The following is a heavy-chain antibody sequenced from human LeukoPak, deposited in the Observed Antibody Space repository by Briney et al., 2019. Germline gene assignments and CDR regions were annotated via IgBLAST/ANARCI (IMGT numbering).Heavy chain of an antibody. CDR3: ARYCTFRTCSGTKFDY. CDR1: EMTFSSYW. CDR2: IKPDGGEK. Sequence: PGGSLRLSCTASEMTFSSYWMSWVRQAPGKGLEWVANIKPDGGEKYYLDSVKGRFTFSRDNAKNSLYLQMNSLRAEDTAVYFCARYCTFRTCSGTKFDYWGQGTLVTVSS. D-gene: IGHD1-1*01. V-gene: IGHV3-7*01. J-gene: IGHJ4*02.